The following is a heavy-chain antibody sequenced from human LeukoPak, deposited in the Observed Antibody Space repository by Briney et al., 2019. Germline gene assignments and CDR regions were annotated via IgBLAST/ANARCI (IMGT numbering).Heavy chain of an antibody. J-gene: IGHJ4*02. CDR1: GFTFSTYW. D-gene: IGHD6-13*01. Sequence: GGSLRLSCAASGFTFSTYWMHWVRQAPGKGLVWVSRISSDGSSTNYADSVKGRFTISRDSAKNTLYLQMNSLRAEDTAVYFCSRDREQQPTFDYWGLGTLVTVSS. V-gene: IGHV3-74*01. CDR2: ISSDGSST. CDR3: SRDREQQPTFDY.